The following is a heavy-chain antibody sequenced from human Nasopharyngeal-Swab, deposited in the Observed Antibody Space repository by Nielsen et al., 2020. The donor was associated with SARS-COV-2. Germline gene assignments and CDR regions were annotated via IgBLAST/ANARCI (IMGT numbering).Heavy chain of an antibody. CDR1: GFTLSDYN. D-gene: IGHD3-10*01. V-gene: IGHV3-48*04. CDR3: SRYGPETFWADDY. Sequence: GGSLRLSCAASGFTLSDYNMNWVRQVPGKGLEWLSYISPGSDSMSYADSVKGRFTISRDNAKNSLYLQMNSLKSEDTAVYFCSRYGPETFWADDYWGQGTLVTVSS. CDR2: ISPGSDSM. J-gene: IGHJ4*02.